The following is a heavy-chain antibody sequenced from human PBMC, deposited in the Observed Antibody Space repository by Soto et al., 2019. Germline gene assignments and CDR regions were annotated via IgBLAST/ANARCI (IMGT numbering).Heavy chain of an antibody. J-gene: IGHJ4*02. CDR1: GGTFSSYA. CDR2: IIPIFGTA. Sequence: QVQLVQSGAEVKKPGSSVKVSCKASGGTFSSYAISWVRQAPGQGLEWMGGIIPIFGTANYAQKFQGRVTITADESTSTAYMELSSLRFEDTAVYYCARVSYCGGDCYSYFDYWGQGALVTVSS. D-gene: IGHD2-21*02. CDR3: ARVSYCGGDCYSYFDY. V-gene: IGHV1-69*01.